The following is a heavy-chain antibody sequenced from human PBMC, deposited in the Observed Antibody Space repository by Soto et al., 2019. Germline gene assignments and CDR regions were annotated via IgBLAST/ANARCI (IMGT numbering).Heavy chain of an antibody. Sequence: GGSLRLSCAASGFTFSSYWMSWVRQAPGKGLEWVANIKQDGSEKYYVDSVKGRFTISRDNAKNSLYLQMNSLRAEDTAVYYCARDVMTTVTDYFDYWGQGTLVTVSS. CDR2: IKQDGSEK. V-gene: IGHV3-7*01. J-gene: IGHJ4*02. CDR3: ARDVMTTVTDYFDY. D-gene: IGHD4-4*01. CDR1: GFTFSSYW.